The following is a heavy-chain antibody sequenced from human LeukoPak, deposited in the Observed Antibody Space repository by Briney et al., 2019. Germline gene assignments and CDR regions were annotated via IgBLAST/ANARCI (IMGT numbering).Heavy chain of an antibody. CDR3: ATKYSAGWLFDY. D-gene: IGHD5-12*01. J-gene: IGHJ4*02. CDR1: GFTFSSYT. Sequence: GGSLRLSCAASGFTFSSYTMNWVRQAPGKGLEWVSSIHNDGSYIYYADSVKGRFTLSRDNAENSVHLQMISLRAEDTAVYYCATKYSAGWLFDYWGQGTLVTVSS. CDR2: IHNDGSYI. V-gene: IGHV3-21*01.